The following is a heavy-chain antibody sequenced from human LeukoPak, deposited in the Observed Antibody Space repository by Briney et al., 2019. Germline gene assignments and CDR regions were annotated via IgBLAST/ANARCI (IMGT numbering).Heavy chain of an antibody. D-gene: IGHD4-23*01. V-gene: IGHV3-74*01. CDR1: GLSFSSYW. CDR2: VNSDGSTT. CDR3: ARAPGSHSRWLFDY. Sequence: GGSLRLSCAASGLSFSSYWMHWVRQAPGKGLVWVSRVNSDGSTTDYADSVKGRFTIARDNSKNTLYLQMNSLRAEDTAVYYCARAPGSHSRWLFDYWGQGTLVTVSS. J-gene: IGHJ4*02.